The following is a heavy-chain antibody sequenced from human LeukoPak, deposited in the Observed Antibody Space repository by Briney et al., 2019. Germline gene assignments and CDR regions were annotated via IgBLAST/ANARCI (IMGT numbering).Heavy chain of an antibody. J-gene: IGHJ3*02. Sequence: GGSLRLSCAASGLTFSNFGMHWVRQAPGKGLEWVAFIRYDGSNKYYADSVKGRFTISRDTSKNTPYLQMNSLRAEDTAVYYCAKTRPTYYYDSSGQRAAFDIWGQGTMVTVSS. V-gene: IGHV3-30*02. CDR3: AKTRPTYYYDSSGQRAAFDI. CDR2: IRYDGSNK. D-gene: IGHD3-22*01. CDR1: GLTFSNFG.